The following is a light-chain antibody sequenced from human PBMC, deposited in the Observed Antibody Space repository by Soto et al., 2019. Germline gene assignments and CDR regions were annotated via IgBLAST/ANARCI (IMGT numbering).Light chain of an antibody. V-gene: IGLV2-14*01. J-gene: IGLJ1*01. CDR2: EVT. Sequence: QSVLTQPASVSGSPGQSITIPCTGTSSDVGKYNFVSWYQQLPGKAPKLIIYEVTNRPSGVSHRFSGSKSGNTASLTISGLQAADESYYYCASYTSAISLVFGTGTKVTVL. CDR1: SSDVGKYNF. CDR3: ASYTSAISLV.